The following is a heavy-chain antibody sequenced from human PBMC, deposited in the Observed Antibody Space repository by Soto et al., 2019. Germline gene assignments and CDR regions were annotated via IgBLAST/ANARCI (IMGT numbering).Heavy chain of an antibody. CDR2: IWFDGSDK. V-gene: IGHV3-33*01. D-gene: IGHD2-15*01. CDR1: GFTFSSYG. Sequence: VGSLRLSCAASGFTFSSYGMHWVRQAPGKGLEWVALIWFDGSDKYYTESVKGRFTISRDNSKSTLYLQMNSLRAEDTAVYYCARLYCSASSCYSVGAFDIRGQGTMVTVSS. J-gene: IGHJ3*02. CDR3: ARLYCSASSCYSVGAFDI.